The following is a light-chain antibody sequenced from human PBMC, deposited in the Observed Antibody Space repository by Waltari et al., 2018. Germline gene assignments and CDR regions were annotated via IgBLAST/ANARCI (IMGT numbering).Light chain of an antibody. CDR1: HSNLGSNY. CDR2: RNN. CDR3: ASWDDSHYV. V-gene: IGLV1-47*01. J-gene: IGLJ1*01. Sequence: QSVLTQPPSASGTPGQRVSIPCSGSHSNLGSNYLYWYQQLPGMAPKLLIYRNNQRPSGVPDRFSGSKYGTSASLAISGLRSEDEAVYYCASWDDSHYVFGPGTKVTVL.